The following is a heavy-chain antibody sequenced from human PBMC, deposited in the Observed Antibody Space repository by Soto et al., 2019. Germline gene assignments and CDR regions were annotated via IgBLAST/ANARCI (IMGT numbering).Heavy chain of an antibody. CDR1: GFTFSIYA. D-gene: IGHD3-22*01. CDR2: IGGGNDDT. Sequence: GGSLRLSCAASGFTFSIYAMSWVREAPGKGLEWVSGIGGGNDDTYYADSVKGRFTISRDNSKSTLSLQMNGLRAEDTAVYYCAKVSMNHNSVWDSLDIWGQGTLVTV. J-gene: IGHJ3*02. CDR3: AKVSMNHNSVWDSLDI. V-gene: IGHV3-23*01.